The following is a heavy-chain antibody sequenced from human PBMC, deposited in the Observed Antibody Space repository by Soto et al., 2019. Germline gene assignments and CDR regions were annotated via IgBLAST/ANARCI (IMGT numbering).Heavy chain of an antibody. CDR3: AREGRSSFDY. J-gene: IGHJ4*02. CDR2: TYYRSKWYN. Sequence: SQTLSLTCAISGDSVSTNSAAWNWIRQSPSRGLEWLGRTYYRSKWYNDNAISVKSRITINADTSKNQFSLQLNSVSPEDTAVYYCAREGRSSFDYWGQGTPVTVSS. V-gene: IGHV6-1*01. D-gene: IGHD6-6*01. CDR1: GDSVSTNSAA.